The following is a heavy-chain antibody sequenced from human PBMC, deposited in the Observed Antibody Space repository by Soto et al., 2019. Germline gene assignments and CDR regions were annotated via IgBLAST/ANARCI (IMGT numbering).Heavy chain of an antibody. D-gene: IGHD2-2*01. CDR1: GFTFSSYG. V-gene: IGHV3-30*18. J-gene: IGHJ3*02. CDR3: AKGYCSSTSCYGPADVFDI. Sequence: GGSLRLSCAASGFTFSSYGVHWVRQAPGKGLEWVALISYDGSNKYHADSVKGRFTISRDNSKNTLYLQMNSLRAEDTAIYYCAKGYCSSTSCYGPADVFDIWGQGTMVTVSS. CDR2: ISYDGSNK.